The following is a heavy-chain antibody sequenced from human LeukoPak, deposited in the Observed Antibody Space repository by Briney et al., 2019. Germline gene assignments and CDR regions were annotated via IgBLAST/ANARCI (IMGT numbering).Heavy chain of an antibody. Sequence: GGSLRLSCAASGFTFSSYWMHWVRQAPGKGLEWVSYISRSGSTIFYADSVKGRFTISRDNAKNSVSLQMNSLRAEDTAVYFCARPTWTNYMDVWGKGTAVTISS. CDR3: ARPTWTNYMDV. J-gene: IGHJ6*03. D-gene: IGHD3/OR15-3a*01. CDR2: ISRSGSTI. V-gene: IGHV3-48*04. CDR1: GFTFSSYW.